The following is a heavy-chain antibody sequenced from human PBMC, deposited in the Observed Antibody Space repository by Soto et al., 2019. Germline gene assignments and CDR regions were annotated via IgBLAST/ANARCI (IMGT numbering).Heavy chain of an antibody. V-gene: IGHV4-59*01. CDR2: IYYSGST. J-gene: IGHJ4*02. CDR3: ARDSPSDSSSWYLDY. Sequence: SETLSLTCTVSGGSISSYYWSWIRQPPGKGLEWIGYIYYSGSTNYNPSLKSRVTISVDTSKNQFSLKLSSVTAADTAVYYCARDSPSDSSSWYLDYWGQGTLVTVSS. CDR1: GGSISSYY. D-gene: IGHD6-13*01.